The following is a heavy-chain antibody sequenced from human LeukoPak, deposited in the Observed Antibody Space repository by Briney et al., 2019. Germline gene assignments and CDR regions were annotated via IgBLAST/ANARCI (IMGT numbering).Heavy chain of an antibody. J-gene: IGHJ4*02. CDR2: ISSSSNII. Sequence: GRSLRLSCAASEFTFSGYGMNWVRQAPGKGLEWVSYISSSSNIIYYADSVKGRFTISRDNAKNSLYLQMNNLRAEDTAVYYCARHLWLSGNDYWGQGTLVTVSS. CDR3: ARHLWLSGNDY. D-gene: IGHD5-18*01. V-gene: IGHV3-48*01. CDR1: EFTFSGYG.